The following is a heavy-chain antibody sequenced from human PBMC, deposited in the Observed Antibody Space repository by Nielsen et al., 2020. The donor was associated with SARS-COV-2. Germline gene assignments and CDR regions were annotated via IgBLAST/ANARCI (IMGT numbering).Heavy chain of an antibody. CDR2: LDQSGTT. J-gene: IGHJ4*02. V-gene: IGHV4-34*01. D-gene: IGHD5/OR15-5a*01. CDR3: VLSVSSPDSYFEQ. CDR1: GESLSDYF. Sequence: SETLSLTCAVYGESLSDYFCTWVRQPPGKRLEWIGELDQSGTTSYNPSLKSRVTISVDKSNNHFALTLNSVTAADTAVYYCVLSVSSPDSYFEQWGQGTLVTVSS.